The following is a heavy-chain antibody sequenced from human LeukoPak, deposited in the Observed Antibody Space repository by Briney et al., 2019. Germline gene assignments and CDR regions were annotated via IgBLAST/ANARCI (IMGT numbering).Heavy chain of an antibody. D-gene: IGHD6-13*01. CDR1: GYTFTGYY. J-gene: IGHJ4*02. CDR2: INPNSGGT. CDR3: ARESAAGTSPDY. Sequence: ASVKVSCKASGYTFTGYYMHWVRQAPGQGLEWMGRINPNSGGTNYAQKFQGRVTVTRDTSISTAYMELSRLRSDDTAVYYCARESAAGTSPDYWGQGTLVTVSS. V-gene: IGHV1-2*06.